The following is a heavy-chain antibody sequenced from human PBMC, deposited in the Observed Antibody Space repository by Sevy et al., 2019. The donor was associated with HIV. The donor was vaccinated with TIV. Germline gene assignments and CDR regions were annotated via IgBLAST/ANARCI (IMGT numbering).Heavy chain of an antibody. V-gene: IGHV3-33*01. Sequence: GGSLRLSCAASGFTFSSYGMHWVRQAPGKGLEWVAVIWNDRSNKHYAASVKGRFTNSRDNSKNTLYLQMNSLRAEDTAVYYCASLPNNYYDSSGSSGDDAFDIWGQGTMVTVSS. CDR3: ASLPNNYYDSSGSSGDDAFDI. D-gene: IGHD3-22*01. CDR1: GFTFSSYG. J-gene: IGHJ3*02. CDR2: IWNDRSNK.